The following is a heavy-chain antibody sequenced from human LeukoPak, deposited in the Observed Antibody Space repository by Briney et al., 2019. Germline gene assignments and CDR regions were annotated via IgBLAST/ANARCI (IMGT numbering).Heavy chain of an antibody. CDR1: GGSISRTSYY. V-gene: IGHV4-39*01. D-gene: IGHD5-12*01. CDR2: VFDSGST. CDR3: ARHTRPGHSGYENAFDI. Sequence: PSETLSLTCTVSGGSISRTSYYWVWLRQPPGKGLEWIGNVFDSGSTHYNPSLKSRVTISVDTSKNQFSLRLSFVTAADTAVYYCARHTRPGHSGYENAFDIWGQGTMVTVSS. J-gene: IGHJ3*02.